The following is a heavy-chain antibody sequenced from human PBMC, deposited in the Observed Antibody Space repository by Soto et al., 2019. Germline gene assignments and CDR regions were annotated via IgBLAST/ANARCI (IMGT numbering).Heavy chain of an antibody. D-gene: IGHD1-1*01. V-gene: IGHV4-4*07. CDR1: GASISGFY. CDR3: VRDGTKTLRDWFDP. Sequence: SETLSLTCTVSGASISGFYWSWIRKSAGKGLEWIGRIYATGTTDYNPSLKSRVMMSVATSKKQFSLKLRSVTAADTAVYYCVRDGTKTLRDWFDPWGQGISVTVSS. J-gene: IGHJ5*02. CDR2: IYATGTT.